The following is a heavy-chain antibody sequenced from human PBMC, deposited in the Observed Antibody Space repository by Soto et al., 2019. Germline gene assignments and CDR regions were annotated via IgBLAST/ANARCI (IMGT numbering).Heavy chain of an antibody. V-gene: IGHV3-21*01. Sequence: GGSLRLSCAASGFIFSSYSVYWVRQAPGKRLEWVSSISSSSSHIYYADAVKGRLTISRDNAKNSLYLQMNSLRAEDTAVYYCGRVGYYDSNAPIDYWGQGTLVTV. CDR2: ISSSSSHI. D-gene: IGHD3-22*01. CDR3: GRVGYYDSNAPIDY. J-gene: IGHJ4*02. CDR1: GFIFSSYS.